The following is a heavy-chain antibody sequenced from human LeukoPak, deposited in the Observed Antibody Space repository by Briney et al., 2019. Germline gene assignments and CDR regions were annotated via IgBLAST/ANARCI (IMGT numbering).Heavy chain of an antibody. V-gene: IGHV3-21*01. Sequence: PGGSLRLSCAASGFTISSYSMNWVRQASGKGLEWVSSISSSSSYIYYADSVKGRFTISRDNAKDSLYLQMNSLRAEDTAVYYCAIQAYGDHTTNAFDIWGQGTMVTVSS. J-gene: IGHJ3*02. CDR2: ISSSSSYI. CDR1: GFTISSYS. D-gene: IGHD4-17*01. CDR3: AIQAYGDHTTNAFDI.